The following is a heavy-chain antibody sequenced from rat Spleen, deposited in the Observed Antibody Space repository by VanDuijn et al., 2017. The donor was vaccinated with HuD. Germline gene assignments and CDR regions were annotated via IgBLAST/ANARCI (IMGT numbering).Heavy chain of an antibody. CDR1: GFTLSDYY. CDR3: ARSVFDY. CDR2: IRYEGSST. J-gene: IGHJ2*01. Sequence: EVQLVESGGGLVQPGRSLKLSCAASGFTLSDYYMAWVRQTPTKGLEWVATIRYEGSSTYYRCSVKGRFTISRDNAKSNLYLQKYRLRSEDTATYYCARSVFDYWGQGVMVTVSS. V-gene: IGHV5-22*01.